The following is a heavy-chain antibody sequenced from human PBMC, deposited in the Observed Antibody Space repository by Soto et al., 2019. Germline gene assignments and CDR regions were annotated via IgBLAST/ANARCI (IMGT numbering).Heavy chain of an antibody. Sequence: GGSLRLSCAASGLTFSSYAMNWVRQAPGKGLEWVSGISAGGGSTYYADSVKGRFTISRDNSKNTLYLQMNSLRAEDTAVYYCAKESSMAAATWDYWGQGTLVTVSS. D-gene: IGHD6-13*01. V-gene: IGHV3-23*01. CDR1: GLTFSSYA. J-gene: IGHJ4*02. CDR3: AKESSMAAATWDY. CDR2: ISAGGGST.